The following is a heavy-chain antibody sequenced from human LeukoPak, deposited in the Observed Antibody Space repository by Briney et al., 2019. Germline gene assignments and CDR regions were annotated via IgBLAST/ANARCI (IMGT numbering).Heavy chain of an antibody. CDR2: ISVSGGST. CDR3: AKEYSSGWYVIDN. D-gene: IGHD6-19*01. J-gene: IGHJ4*02. Sequence: GGSLRLSCAASGLTFSSNAMSWVRQAPGKGLEWVSGISVSGGSTYYADSVKGRFTISRDNSKNTLYVQMNSLRAEDTAVYYCAKEYSSGWYVIDNWGQGTLVTVSS. V-gene: IGHV3-23*01. CDR1: GLTFSSNA.